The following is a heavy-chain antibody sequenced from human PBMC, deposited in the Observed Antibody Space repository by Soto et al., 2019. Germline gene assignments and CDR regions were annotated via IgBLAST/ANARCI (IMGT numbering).Heavy chain of an antibody. CDR2: IYYSGST. CDR1: GGSVSSGSYY. Sequence: SETLSLTCTVSGGSVSSGSYYWSWIRQPPGKGLEWIGYIYYSGSTNYNPSLKSRVTISVDTSKNQFSLKLSSVTAADTAVYYCARDQYCISTSCSKIYYYYGMDVWGQGTTVTVSS. CDR3: ARDQYCISTSCSKIYYYYGMDV. J-gene: IGHJ6*02. D-gene: IGHD2-2*01. V-gene: IGHV4-61*01.